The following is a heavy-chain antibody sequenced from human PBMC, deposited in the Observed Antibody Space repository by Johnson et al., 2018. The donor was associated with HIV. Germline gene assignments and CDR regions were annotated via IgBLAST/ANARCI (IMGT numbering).Heavy chain of an antibody. D-gene: IGHD4-11*01. CDR1: GFTFSNAW. CDR2: IKSKTDGGKR. V-gene: IGHV3-15*01. Sequence: EVQLVESGGGLVKPGGSLRLSCAASGFTFSNAWMSWVRQAPGKGLEWGGRIKSKTDGGKRDYAAPVKGRFTNSRDDSKNTLYLQMNSLRAEDTAVYYCASVRSDYSNDDAFDIWGQGTMVTVSS. CDR3: ASVRSDYSNDDAFDI. J-gene: IGHJ3*02.